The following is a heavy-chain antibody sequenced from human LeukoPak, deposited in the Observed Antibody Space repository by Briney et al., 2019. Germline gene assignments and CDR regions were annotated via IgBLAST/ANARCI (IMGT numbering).Heavy chain of an antibody. D-gene: IGHD6-13*01. CDR2: IYYSGST. V-gene: IGHV4-31*03. CDR3: ARDSQYSSSWYRSINPFDY. Sequence: SETLSLTCTVSGGSISSGGYYWSWIRQHPGKGLEWIGYIYYSGSTYYNPSLKSRVTISVDTSKNQFSLKLSSVTAADTAVYYCARDSQYSSSWYRSINPFDYWGQGTLVTVSS. J-gene: IGHJ4*02. CDR1: GGSISSGGYY.